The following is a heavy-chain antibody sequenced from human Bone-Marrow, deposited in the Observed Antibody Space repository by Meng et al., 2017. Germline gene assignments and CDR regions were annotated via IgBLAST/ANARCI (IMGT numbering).Heavy chain of an antibody. CDR2: TRNKANSYTT. V-gene: IGHV3-72*01. J-gene: IGHJ4*02. Sequence: EVQLVESGGGSVPPGRSLRLSCAASGFTFSDHYMDWVSQAPGKGLEWVGRTRNKANSYTTQYAASVKGRFSVSRDDSKNSLYLQMNSLKIEDTAVYYCARSSSTRDFDYWGQGTLVTVSS. D-gene: IGHD2-2*01. CDR1: GFTFSDHY. CDR3: ARSSSTRDFDY.